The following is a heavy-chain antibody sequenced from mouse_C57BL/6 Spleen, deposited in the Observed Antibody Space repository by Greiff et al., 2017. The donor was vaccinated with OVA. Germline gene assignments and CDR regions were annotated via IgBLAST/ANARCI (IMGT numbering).Heavy chain of an antibody. J-gene: IGHJ2*01. CDR3: ARDGVTTHYYFDY. V-gene: IGHV5-4*01. D-gene: IGHD2-2*01. CDR2: ISDGGSYT. Sequence: EVKLVESGGGLVKPGGSLKLSCAASGFTFSSYAMSWVRQTPEKRLEWVATISDGGSYTYYPDNVKGRFTISRDNAKNNLYLQMSHLKSEDTAMYYCARDGVTTHYYFDYWGQGTTLTVSS. CDR1: GFTFSSYA.